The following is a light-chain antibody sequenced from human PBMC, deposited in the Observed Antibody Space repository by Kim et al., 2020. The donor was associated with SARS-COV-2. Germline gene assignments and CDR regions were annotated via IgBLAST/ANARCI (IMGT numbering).Light chain of an antibody. J-gene: IGKJ4*01. V-gene: IGKV3-20*01. Sequence: LALSPGERATLSCRASQTVSSSYLAWYHQKPCQAPRLLIYGTSSRATGVPDRFSGSGSGTDFTLTISRLEPEDFAVYYCQQYGSSFGGGTKLEI. CDR3: QQYGSS. CDR1: QTVSSSY. CDR2: GTS.